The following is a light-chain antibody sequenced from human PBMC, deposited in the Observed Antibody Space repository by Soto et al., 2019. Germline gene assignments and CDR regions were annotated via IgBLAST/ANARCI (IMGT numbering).Light chain of an antibody. V-gene: IGKV1-39*01. CDR2: AAS. CDR3: QKSYHTPLT. Sequence: DIEMTQSPSSLSASLGDRVTITCRASQSISNYLNWYQHKPGKAPKLLIYAASSLQSGVPTRFSGSVSGTYFTLTISSLQHEDFATYYCQKSYHTPLTFGGGTKVEIK. J-gene: IGKJ4*01. CDR1: QSISNY.